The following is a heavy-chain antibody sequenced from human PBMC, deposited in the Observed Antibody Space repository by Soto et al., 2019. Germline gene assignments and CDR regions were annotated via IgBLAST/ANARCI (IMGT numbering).Heavy chain of an antibody. CDR3: ARGGGVGVAGSAAFDM. CDR1: GYPVTAYY. V-gene: IGHV1-2*02. D-gene: IGHD3-3*01. CDR2: INPATGAA. J-gene: IGHJ3*02. Sequence: QLHLVQSGAVVKKPGASVTVSCSASGYPVTAYYMHWVRQAPGRGLEWMGGINPATGAAKYTQTLRGRVTMTRDTSTRTVFMELSGLTSEDTAVFYCARGGGVGVAGSAAFDMWGQGTLVTVSS.